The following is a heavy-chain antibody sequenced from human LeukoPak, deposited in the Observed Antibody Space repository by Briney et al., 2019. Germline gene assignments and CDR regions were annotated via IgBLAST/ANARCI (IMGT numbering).Heavy chain of an antibody. CDR3: ARDSSIGTSRDY. Sequence: ASVKVSCKASGYTFTGYYMHWVRQAPGQGLEWMGWISAYNGNTNYAQKLQGRVTMTTDTSTSTAYMELRSLRSDDTAVYYCARDSSIGTSRDYWGQGTLVTVSS. CDR1: GYTFTGYY. CDR2: ISAYNGNT. D-gene: IGHD2-2*01. V-gene: IGHV1-18*04. J-gene: IGHJ4*02.